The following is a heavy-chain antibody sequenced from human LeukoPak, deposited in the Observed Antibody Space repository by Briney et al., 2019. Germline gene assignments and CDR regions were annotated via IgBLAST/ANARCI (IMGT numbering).Heavy chain of an antibody. V-gene: IGHV3-33*06. CDR2: IWYDGSNK. Sequence: GGSLRLSCAASGFTFSSYGMHWVRQAPGKGLEWVAVIWYDGSNKYYADSVKGRFTISRDNSKHTLYLQMNSLRAEDTAVYYCAKDGYCSGGSCYLYMDVWGKGTTVTVSS. CDR1: GFTFSSYG. J-gene: IGHJ6*03. CDR3: AKDGYCSGGSCYLYMDV. D-gene: IGHD2-15*01.